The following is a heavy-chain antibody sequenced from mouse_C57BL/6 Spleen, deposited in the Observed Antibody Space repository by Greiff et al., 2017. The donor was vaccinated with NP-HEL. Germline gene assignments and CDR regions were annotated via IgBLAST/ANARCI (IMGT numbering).Heavy chain of an antibody. D-gene: IGHD2-1*01. J-gene: IGHJ4*01. CDR1: GYSFTSYY. CDR2: IYPGSGNT. V-gene: IGHV1-66*01. Sequence: VKLVESGPELVKPGASVKISCKASGYSFTSYYIHWVKQRPGQGLEWIGWIYPGSGNTKYNEKFKGKATLTADTSSSTAYMQLSSLTSEDSAVYYCARSYGNYDAMDYWGQGTSVTVSS. CDR3: ARSYGNYDAMDY.